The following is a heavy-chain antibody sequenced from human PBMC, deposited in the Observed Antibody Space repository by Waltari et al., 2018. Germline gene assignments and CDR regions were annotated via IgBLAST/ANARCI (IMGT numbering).Heavy chain of an antibody. Sequence: QVQLVQSGAEVKKPGASVKVSCKASGYTFTSYYIHWVRQAPGQGLEWMGIIKPIGDKISDAQKFQGRVTMTGDTSTSTVYMELSSLRSEDTAIYYCAREVGGWYFDYWGQGTLVTVSS. CDR2: IKPIGDKI. CDR1: GYTFTSYY. J-gene: IGHJ4*02. CDR3: AREVGGWYFDY. V-gene: IGHV1-46*01. D-gene: IGHD3-10*01.